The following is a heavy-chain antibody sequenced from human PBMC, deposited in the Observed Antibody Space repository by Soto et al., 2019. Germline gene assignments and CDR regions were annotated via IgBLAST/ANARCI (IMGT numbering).Heavy chain of an antibody. Sequence: GSGPTLVNPTQTLTLTCTFSGFSLSTSGMCVSWIRQPPGKALEWLALIYWDDDKRYSPSLKSRLTITKDTSKNRVVLTLTNVDPVDTATYYCAHTTPSSGSPLMDVWGQGTTVTVSS. CDR2: IYWDDDK. CDR1: GFSLSTSGMC. D-gene: IGHD3-10*01. CDR3: AHTTPSSGSPLMDV. J-gene: IGHJ6*02. V-gene: IGHV2-5*08.